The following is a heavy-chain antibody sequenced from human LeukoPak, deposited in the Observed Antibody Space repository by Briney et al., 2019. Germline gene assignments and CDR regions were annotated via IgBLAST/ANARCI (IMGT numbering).Heavy chain of an antibody. J-gene: IGHJ4*02. D-gene: IGHD6-19*01. CDR3: AREFTLSAGSGWSNTPVDY. Sequence: GASVKVSCKASGYTFTSYAMNWVRQAPGQGLEWMGWINTNTGNPTYAQGFTGWFVFSLDTSVSTAYLQISSLKAEDTAVYYCAREFTLSAGSGWSNTPVDYWGQGTLVTVSS. CDR1: GYTFTSYA. CDR2: INTNTGNP. V-gene: IGHV7-4-1*02.